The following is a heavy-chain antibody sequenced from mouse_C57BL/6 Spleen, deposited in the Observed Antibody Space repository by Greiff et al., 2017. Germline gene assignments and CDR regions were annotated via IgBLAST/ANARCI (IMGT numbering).Heavy chain of an antibody. V-gene: IGHV5-9*01. CDR1: GFTFRSYT. Sequence: EVQGVESGGGLVKPGGSLKLSCAASGFTFRSYTLSWVRQTPETGLEWVATISGGGGNTYSPDRVKGRFTISRDNAKNTLYLQMSSLRSEDTALYYCARHARDYECFDYWGQGTTLTVSS. J-gene: IGHJ2*01. CDR3: ARHARDYECFDY. D-gene: IGHD2-4*01. CDR2: ISGGGGNT.